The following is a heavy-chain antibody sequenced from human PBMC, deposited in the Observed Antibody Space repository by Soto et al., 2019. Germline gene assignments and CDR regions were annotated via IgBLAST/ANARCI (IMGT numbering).Heavy chain of an antibody. CDR1: GGTFSSYA. CDR3: AREDCSGGSCYSIAYYYYGMDV. Sequence: SVKVSFKASGGTFSSYAISWVRQAPGQGLEWMGGIIPIFGTANYAQKFQGRVTITADESTSTAYMELSSLRSEDTAVYYCAREDCSGGSCYSIAYYYYGMDVWGQGTTVTVSS. D-gene: IGHD2-15*01. V-gene: IGHV1-69*01. CDR2: IIPIFGTA. J-gene: IGHJ6*02.